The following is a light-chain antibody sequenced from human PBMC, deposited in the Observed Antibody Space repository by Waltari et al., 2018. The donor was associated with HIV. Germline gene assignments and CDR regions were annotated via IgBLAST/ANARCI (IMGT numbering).Light chain of an antibody. CDR3: QSYDSSLSVVV. V-gene: IGLV1-40*01. CDR2: GNS. Sequence: QSVLKQPLSVSGPPGQRVTISCTGSSLNIGEVSVYNRYHQLPGTAPKLLIYGNSNRPSGVPDRFSGSKSGTSASLAITGLQAEDEADYYCQSYDSSLSVVVFGGGTKLTVL. CDR1: SLNIGEVSV. J-gene: IGLJ2*01.